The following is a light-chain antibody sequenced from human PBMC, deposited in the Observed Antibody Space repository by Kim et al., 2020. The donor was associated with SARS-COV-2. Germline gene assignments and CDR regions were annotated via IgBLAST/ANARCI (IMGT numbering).Light chain of an antibody. CDR2: RNN. Sequence: GQRVTISCSGSSSNIERNYVSWYPQLPGTAPKVLIYRNNERPSGIPDRFFGSKSGTSASLAISGLRSEDEADYYCAAWDDRLSGRVFGGGTQLTVL. J-gene: IGLJ3*02. V-gene: IGLV1-47*01. CDR3: AAWDDRLSGRV. CDR1: SSNIERNY.